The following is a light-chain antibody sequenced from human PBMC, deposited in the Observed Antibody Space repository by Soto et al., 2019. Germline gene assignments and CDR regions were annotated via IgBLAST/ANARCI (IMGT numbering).Light chain of an antibody. CDR1: QSISSW. J-gene: IGKJ1*01. CDR2: KAS. Sequence: EIHMSQSPSTLSGSVGDRVTITCRASQSISSWLAWYQQKPGKAPKLLIYKASSLESGVPSRFSGSGSGTEFTLTISSLQPDDFATYYCQQYNSLFGQGTKVDI. CDR3: QQYNSL. V-gene: IGKV1-5*03.